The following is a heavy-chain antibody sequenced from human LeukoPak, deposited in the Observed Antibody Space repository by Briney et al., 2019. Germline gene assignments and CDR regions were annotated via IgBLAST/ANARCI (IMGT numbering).Heavy chain of an antibody. V-gene: IGHV3-23*01. CDR3: AKSGRYCSGSSCYQEASLDY. Sequence: PGGSLRLSCAASGFSFSGFGMSWVRQAPGKGLEWVSGISGGPVSTSYADSVKGRFTISRDNSKNMLYMKMNSLRVEDTAVYYCAKSGRYCSGSSCYQEASLDYWGQGTLVTVPS. CDR1: GFSFSGFG. D-gene: IGHD2-15*01. CDR2: ISGGPVST. J-gene: IGHJ4*02.